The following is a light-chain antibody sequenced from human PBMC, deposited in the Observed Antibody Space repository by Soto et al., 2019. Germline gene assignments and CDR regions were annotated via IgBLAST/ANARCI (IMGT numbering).Light chain of an antibody. Sequence: EILLTQSTATLSLSPGERATLSRRASQSVSSYLAWYQQKPGQAPRLLIYDASNRATGIPARFSGSGSGTDFTLTISSLEPEDFAVYYCHQRSNWPPITFGQGTRLEIK. V-gene: IGKV3-11*01. CDR1: QSVSSY. CDR3: HQRSNWPPIT. CDR2: DAS. J-gene: IGKJ5*01.